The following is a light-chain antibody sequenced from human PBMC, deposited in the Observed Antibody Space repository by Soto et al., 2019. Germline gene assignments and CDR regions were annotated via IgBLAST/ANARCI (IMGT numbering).Light chain of an antibody. CDR2: SAS. CDR1: QTISRY. V-gene: IGKV1-39*01. Sequence: DIQMTQSPSSLSASVGDRVTITCRASQTISRYLNWYQQRPGKAPNLLIYSASSLQSGVPSRFSGSGSGTDFTLTISSLQSEDFAVYYCQQYNNWPLTFGGGTKVDI. J-gene: IGKJ4*01. CDR3: QQYNNWPLT.